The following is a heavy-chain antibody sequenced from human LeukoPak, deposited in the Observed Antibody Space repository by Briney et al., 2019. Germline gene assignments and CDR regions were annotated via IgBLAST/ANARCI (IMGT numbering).Heavy chain of an antibody. CDR1: GFTFSSYS. D-gene: IGHD5-12*01. CDR3: AKGWLKFDY. V-gene: IGHV3-23*01. CDR2: ISGSGGAT. Sequence: PGGSLRLSCAASGFTFSSYSMNWVRQAPGKGLEWVSTISGSGGATYYADSVKGRFTISRDNSKNTLYLQMNSLRAEDTAVYYCAKGWLKFDYWGQGTLVTVSS. J-gene: IGHJ4*02.